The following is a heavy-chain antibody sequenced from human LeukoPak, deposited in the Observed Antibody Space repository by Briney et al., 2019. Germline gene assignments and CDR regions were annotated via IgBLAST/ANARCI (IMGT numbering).Heavy chain of an antibody. D-gene: IGHD2-2*01. CDR3: AKDQLGSVFYMDV. J-gene: IGHJ6*03. V-gene: IGHV3-23*01. Sequence: GGSLRLSCAASGFTFSSYAMSWVRQAPGKGLEWVSAISGSGGSTYYADSVKGRFTISRDNSKNTLYLQMNSLRAEDMAVYYCAKDQLGSVFYMDVWGKGTTVTISS. CDR1: GFTFSSYA. CDR2: ISGSGGST.